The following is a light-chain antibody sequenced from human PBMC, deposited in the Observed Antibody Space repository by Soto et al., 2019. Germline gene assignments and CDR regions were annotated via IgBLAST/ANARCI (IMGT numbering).Light chain of an antibody. J-gene: IGKJ1*01. CDR3: QQYGSSSWT. Sequence: EIVLTQSPGTLSLSPGESATLSCRASQSVSSSYLAWYQQKPGQAPRLLIYGASSRATGIPDRFSGSGSGTDFTLTISRLEPEDFAVYYCQQYGSSSWTFGQGTKVE. V-gene: IGKV3-20*01. CDR1: QSVSSSY. CDR2: GAS.